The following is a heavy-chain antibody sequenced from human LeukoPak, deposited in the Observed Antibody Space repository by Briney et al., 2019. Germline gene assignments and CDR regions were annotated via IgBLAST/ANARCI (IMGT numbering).Heavy chain of an antibody. D-gene: IGHD3-9*01. V-gene: IGHV3-48*01. CDR2: ISSSSSTI. CDR1: GFTFSSYS. CDR3: ASPHYDILTAIDY. Sequence: GGSLRLSCAASGFTFSSYSMNWVRQAPGKGLEWVSYISSSSSTIYYADSVKGRFTISRDNAKNSLYLQMNSLRAEDTAVYYCASPHYDILTAIDYWGQGTLVTVSS. J-gene: IGHJ4*02.